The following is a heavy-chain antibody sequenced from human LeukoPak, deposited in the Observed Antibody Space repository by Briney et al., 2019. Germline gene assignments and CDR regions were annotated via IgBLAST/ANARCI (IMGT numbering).Heavy chain of an antibody. D-gene: IGHD3-10*01. CDR2: ISNNGGTT. V-gene: IGHV3-23*01. J-gene: IGHJ4*02. Sequence: GGSLRLSCAVSGFTFITEPMTWVRLAPGKGLEWVSTISNNGGTTYYADSVKGRFTISRDNSRNTVYLQMNSLRAEDTAFYYCAKGLGFLPQFDYWGQGTLVAVSS. CDR3: AKGLGFLPQFDY. CDR1: GFTFITEP.